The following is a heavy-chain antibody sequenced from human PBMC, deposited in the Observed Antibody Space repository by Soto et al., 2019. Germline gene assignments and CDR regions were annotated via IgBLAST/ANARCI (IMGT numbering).Heavy chain of an antibody. D-gene: IGHD6-19*01. J-gene: IGHJ2*01. CDR3: VRDRAVDWYLDV. V-gene: IGHV1-3*04. CDR1: GYTFSSCA. Sequence: QVQVVQSGAEVKKPGASVKVSCKASGYTFSSCAIHWVRQAPGQRLEWMGWINTDNGNTKYSPKFQGRVTITRDTSASTAYMELSSLTSEDTAVYYCVRDRAVDWYLDVWGRGTLVTVSS. CDR2: INTDNGNT.